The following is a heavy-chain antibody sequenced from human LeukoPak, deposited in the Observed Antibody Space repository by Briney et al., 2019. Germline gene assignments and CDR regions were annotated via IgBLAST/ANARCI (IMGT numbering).Heavy chain of an antibody. J-gene: IGHJ4*02. CDR1: GLTFSRYA. CDR3: AKDIAQGYTFGSIEQDY. Sequence: GGSLRLSCAVSGLTFSRYAMSWVRQAPGKGLEWVSAIGESGSGTYYADSVKGRFTISRDNSKDTLSLQMNSLRAEDTAVYYCAKDIAQGYTFGSIEQDYWGQGTLVTVSS. V-gene: IGHV3-23*01. CDR2: IGESGSGT. D-gene: IGHD5-18*01.